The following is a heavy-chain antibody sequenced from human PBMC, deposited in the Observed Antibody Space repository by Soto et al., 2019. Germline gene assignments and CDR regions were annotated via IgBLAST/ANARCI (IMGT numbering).Heavy chain of an antibody. V-gene: IGHV4-31*03. D-gene: IGHD3-22*01. CDR2: IYSSGST. CDR3: VRDYHYDTSRNAAFDI. J-gene: IGHJ3*02. CDR1: GGSISSGVYY. Sequence: QVQLQESGPGLVKPSQTLSLTCTVSGGSISSGVYYWSWIRHHPGKGLEWIGYIYSSGSTYYNPYLRSRVTISADTSKNQFSLRLSSVTAADTAVYYCVRDYHYDTSRNAAFDIWGQGTMVTVSS.